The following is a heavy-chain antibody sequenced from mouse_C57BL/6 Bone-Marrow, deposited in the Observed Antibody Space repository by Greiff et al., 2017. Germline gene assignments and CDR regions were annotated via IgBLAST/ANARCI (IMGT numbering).Heavy chain of an antibody. V-gene: IGHV2-2*01. CDR1: GFSLSNYG. J-gene: IGHJ4*01. Sequence: VQLQQSGPGLVQPSPSLSITCTVSGFSLSNYGIHWVRQSPGKGLEWLGVIWSGGITDYNAAFISRLSISRDNSKSQVFFKMSSLHADDTAIYYCARKENPLGTMDYWGQGTSVTVSS. CDR3: ARKENPLGTMDY. CDR2: IWSGGIT.